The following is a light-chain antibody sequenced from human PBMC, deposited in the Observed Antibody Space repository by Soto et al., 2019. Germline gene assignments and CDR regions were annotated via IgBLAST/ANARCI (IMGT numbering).Light chain of an antibody. J-gene: IGKJ2*01. Sequence: EILMTQSPATLSVSPGERATLSCRASQSVSSNLAWYQQKPGQAPRILIYGASTRATGIPARFSGSGSGTEFTLTISNLQSEDFAVYYCQQYNNWPPYTFGQGTKVDIK. CDR3: QQYNNWPPYT. CDR2: GAS. V-gene: IGKV3-15*01. CDR1: QSVSSN.